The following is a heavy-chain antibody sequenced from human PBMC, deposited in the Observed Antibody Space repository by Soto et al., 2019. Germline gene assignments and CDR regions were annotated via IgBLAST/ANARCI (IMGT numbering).Heavy chain of an antibody. J-gene: IGHJ5*02. CDR2: INPNSGNT. V-gene: IGHV1-8*01. Sequence: QVQLVQSGAEVKKPGASVKVSCKASGYTFTSYDINWVRQATGQGLGWMGWINPNSGNTGYAQKFKGRVTMTRNTSISTAYMGLSSLRSEDTAVYYCARERSAAGTGWFDPWGQGTLVTVSS. CDR3: ARERSAAGTGWFDP. CDR1: GYTFTSYD. D-gene: IGHD6-13*01.